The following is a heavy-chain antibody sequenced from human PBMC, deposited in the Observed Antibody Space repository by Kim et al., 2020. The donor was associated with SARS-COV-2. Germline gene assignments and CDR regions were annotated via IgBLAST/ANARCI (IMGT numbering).Heavy chain of an antibody. Sequence: GGSLRLSCAASGFTFDDYAMHWVRQAPGKGLEWVSGISWNSGSIGYADSVKGRFTISRDNAKNSLYLQMNSLRAEDTALYYCAKDIKQQLVLPYDYWGQGTLVTVSS. CDR1: GFTFDDYA. CDR2: ISWNSGSI. CDR3: AKDIKQQLVLPYDY. J-gene: IGHJ4*02. V-gene: IGHV3-9*01. D-gene: IGHD6-13*01.